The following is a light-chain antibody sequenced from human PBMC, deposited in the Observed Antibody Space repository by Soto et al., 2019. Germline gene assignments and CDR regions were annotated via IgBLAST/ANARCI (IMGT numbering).Light chain of an antibody. V-gene: IGLV2-11*01. CDR2: DVS. Sequence: QSALTQPRSVSGSPGQSVTISCNGTSSDVGGYNSVSWYQQYPGKAPKLMIYDVSKRPSGVPDRFSGSKSGNAASLTISGLQAEDEADYYCCSYAGTYTWVFGGGTKLTVL. CDR3: CSYAGTYTWV. CDR1: SSDVGGYNS. J-gene: IGLJ3*02.